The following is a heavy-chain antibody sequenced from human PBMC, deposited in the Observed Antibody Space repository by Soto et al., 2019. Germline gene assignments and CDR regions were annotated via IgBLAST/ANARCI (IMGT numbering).Heavy chain of an antibody. Sequence: ESGGGVVQPGRSLRLSCAASGFTFSSYAMHWVRQAPGKGLEWVAVISYDGSNKYYADSVKGRFTISRDNSKNTLYLQMNSLRAEDTAVYYCARDLEGTMIAFHFDYWGQGTLVTVSS. CDR3: ARDLEGTMIAFHFDY. V-gene: IGHV3-30-3*01. D-gene: IGHD3-22*01. CDR2: ISYDGSNK. J-gene: IGHJ4*02. CDR1: GFTFSSYA.